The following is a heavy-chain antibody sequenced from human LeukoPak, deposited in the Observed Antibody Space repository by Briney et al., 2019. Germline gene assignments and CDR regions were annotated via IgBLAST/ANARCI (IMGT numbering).Heavy chain of an antibody. J-gene: IGHJ4*02. CDR1: GYTFTSYY. V-gene: IGHV1-46*01. CDR2: INPSGCST. CDR3: ARDRRGGQQLVREYFDY. Sequence: ASVKVSCKASGYTFTSYYMHWVRQAPGQGLEWMGIINPSGCSTSYAQKFQGRVTMTRDTSTSTVYMELSSLRSEDTAVYYCARDRRGGQQLVREYFDYWGQGTLVTVSS. D-gene: IGHD6-13*01.